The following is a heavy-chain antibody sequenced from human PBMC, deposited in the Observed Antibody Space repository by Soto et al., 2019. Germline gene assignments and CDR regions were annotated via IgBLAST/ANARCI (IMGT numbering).Heavy chain of an antibody. V-gene: IGHV1-2*02. CDR1: GDTFNDYY. CDR3: ARESGGATATLDYYYFYMDV. J-gene: IGHJ6*03. Sequence: QVQLVQSGAEVKKPGASVTVSCRSSGDTFNDYYIHWVRQAPGQGLEWMGWIKPNSGVTKYAQKFPGRVSMTKDTSIRTVYMQLSRLRSDDTAVYYCARESGGATATLDYYYFYMDVWGTGTTVTVSS. CDR2: IKPNSGVT. D-gene: IGHD5-12*01.